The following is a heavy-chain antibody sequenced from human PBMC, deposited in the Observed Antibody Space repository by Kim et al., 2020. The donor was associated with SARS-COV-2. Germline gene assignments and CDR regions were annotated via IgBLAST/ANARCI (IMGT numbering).Heavy chain of an antibody. J-gene: IGHJ3*02. CDR3: THAEQQLVLGEDAFDI. Sequence: PVKGRFTISRDDSKNTLYLQMNSLKTEDTAVYYCTHAEQQLVLGEDAFDIWGQGTMVTVSS. V-gene: IGHV3-15*01. D-gene: IGHD6-13*01.